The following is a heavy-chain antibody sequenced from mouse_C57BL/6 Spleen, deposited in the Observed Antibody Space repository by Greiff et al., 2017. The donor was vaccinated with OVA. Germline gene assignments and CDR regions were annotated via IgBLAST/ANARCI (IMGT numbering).Heavy chain of an antibody. CDR1: GYSITSGYY. J-gene: IGHJ4*01. V-gene: IGHV3-6*01. D-gene: IGHD1-1*01. CDR2: ISYDGSN. Sequence: EVKLQESGPGLVKPSQSLSLTCSVTGYSITSGYYWNWIRQFPGNKLEWMGYISYDGSNNYNPSLKNRISITRDTSKNQFFLKLNSVTTEDTATYYCAVSALPYYYGSSCYAMDYWGQGTSVTVSS. CDR3: AVSALPYYYGSSCYAMDY.